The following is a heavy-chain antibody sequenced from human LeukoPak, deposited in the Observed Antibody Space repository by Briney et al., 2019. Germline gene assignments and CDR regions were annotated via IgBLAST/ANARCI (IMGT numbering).Heavy chain of an antibody. CDR1: GGTFSSYA. CDR2: IIPIFGTA. D-gene: IGHD4-11*01. CDR3: ARVTTVTGYYYMDV. J-gene: IGHJ6*03. V-gene: IGHV1-69*13. Sequence: SVKVSCRASGGTFSSYAISWVRQAPGQGLEWMGGIIPIFGTANYAQKFRGRVTITADESTSTAYMELSSLRSEDTAVYYCARVTTVTGYYYMDVWGKGTTVTVSS.